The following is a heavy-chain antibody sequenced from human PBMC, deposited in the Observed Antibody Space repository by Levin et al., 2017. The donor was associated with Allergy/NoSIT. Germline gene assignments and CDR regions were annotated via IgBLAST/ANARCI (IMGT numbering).Heavy chain of an antibody. CDR3: TSNFVRDIHYYYYGMDV. J-gene: IGHJ6*02. V-gene: IGHV3-15*01. D-gene: IGHD2-21*02. CDR1: GFTFSNAW. CDR2: IKSKTDGGTT. Sequence: GGSLRLSCAASGFTFSNAWMSWVRQAPGKGLEWVGRIKSKTDGGTTDYAAPVKGRFTISRDDSKNTLYLQMNSLKTEDTAVYYCTSNFVRDIHYYYYGMDVWGQGTTVTVSS.